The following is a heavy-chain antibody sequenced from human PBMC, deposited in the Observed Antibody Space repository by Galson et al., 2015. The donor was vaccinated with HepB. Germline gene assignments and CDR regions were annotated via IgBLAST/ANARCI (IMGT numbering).Heavy chain of an antibody. D-gene: IGHD1-7*01. CDR1: GYTFTSYG. Sequence: SVKVSCKASGYTFTSYGISWVRQAPGQGLEWMGWISAYNGNTNYAQKLQGRVTMTTDTSTSTAYMELRNLRSDDTAVHYCARRGGRASAGTTWAGVRSYYYMDVWGKGTTVTVSS. V-gene: IGHV1-18*01. CDR3: ARRGGRASAGTTWAGVRSYYYMDV. J-gene: IGHJ6*03. CDR2: ISAYNGNT.